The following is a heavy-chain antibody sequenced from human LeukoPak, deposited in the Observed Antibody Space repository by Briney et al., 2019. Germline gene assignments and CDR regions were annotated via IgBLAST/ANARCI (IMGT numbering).Heavy chain of an antibody. V-gene: IGHV3-53*01. CDR3: ARRPGN. CDR2: IYSGGAI. Sequence: GGSLRLSCVASGFAVGSNYMSWVRQAPGKGLEWVSLIYSGGAIRYADSVKGPFTISRDSSKNTLFLQMNDLTVEDTARYYCARRPGNWGQGILVTVSS. J-gene: IGHJ4*02. D-gene: IGHD1-14*01. CDR1: GFAVGSNY.